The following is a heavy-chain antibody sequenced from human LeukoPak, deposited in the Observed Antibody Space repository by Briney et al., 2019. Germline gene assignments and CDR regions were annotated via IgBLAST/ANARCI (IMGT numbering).Heavy chain of an antibody. CDR1: GFTFSNYN. V-gene: IGHV3-48*01. D-gene: IGHD1-1*01. J-gene: IGHJ4*02. CDR2: ISISTSSI. Sequence: GGSLRLSCAASGFTFSNYNMNWVRQAPGKGLEWVSYISISTSSIYYADSAKGRFTISRDNAKNSLYLQMNSLTGEDTAIFYCAKATGTLGNWGQGTLVTVSS. CDR3: AKATGTLGN.